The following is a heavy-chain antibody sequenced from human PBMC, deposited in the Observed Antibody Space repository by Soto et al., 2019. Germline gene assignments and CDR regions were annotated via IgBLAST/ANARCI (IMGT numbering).Heavy chain of an antibody. CDR3: ARDRRYGTRGRFDP. J-gene: IGHJ5*02. CDR2: IYYSGST. Sequence: SETLSLTCTVSGGSISSYYWSWIRQPPGKGLEWIGYIYYSGSTNYNASLKSRVTISVDTSKNQFSLNLSSVTAADTAVYYCARDRRYGTRGRFDPWGQGIMVTVSS. V-gene: IGHV4-59*01. D-gene: IGHD3-9*01. CDR1: GGSISSYY.